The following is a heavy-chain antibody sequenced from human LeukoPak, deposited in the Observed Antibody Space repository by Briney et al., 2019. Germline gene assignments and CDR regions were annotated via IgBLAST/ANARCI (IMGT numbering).Heavy chain of an antibody. CDR3: ARLRRNSDSSGYYYYYDY. D-gene: IGHD3-22*01. V-gene: IGHV3-21*01. CDR2: ISVRSNYI. Sequence: PGGSLRLSCVASGHTFSSFSINWVRQAPGKGLEWVSSISVRSNYIYYADSVRGRFSISRDDARNSLYLQMDSLRGDDTAVYYCARLRRNSDSSGYYYYYDYWGQGTLVTVSS. CDR1: GHTFSSFS. J-gene: IGHJ4*02.